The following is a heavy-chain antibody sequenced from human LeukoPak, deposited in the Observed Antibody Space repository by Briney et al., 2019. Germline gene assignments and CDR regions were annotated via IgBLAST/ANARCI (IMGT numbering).Heavy chain of an antibody. CDR3: ARGGFTVVVDI. Sequence: GGSLRLSCAASGFTFSSYSMNWVRQAPGKGLEWVSSISSSSSYIYYADSVKGRFTISRDNAKNSLYLQMNSLRAEDTAVYYCARGGFTVVVDIWGQGTMVTLSS. J-gene: IGHJ3*02. D-gene: IGHD3-22*01. V-gene: IGHV3-21*01. CDR2: ISSSSSYI. CDR1: GFTFSSYS.